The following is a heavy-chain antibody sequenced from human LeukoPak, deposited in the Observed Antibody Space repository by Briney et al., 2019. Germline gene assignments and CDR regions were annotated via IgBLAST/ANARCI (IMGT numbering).Heavy chain of an antibody. CDR1: GYTFTSYD. CDR2: MNPNSGNT. V-gene: IGHV1-8*03. CDR3: ARSWPSMVRGVIDYYYYYMDV. Sequence: ASVKVSCKASGYTFTSYDINWVRQATGQGLEWMEWMNPNSGNTGYAQKFQGRVTITRNTSISTAYMELSSLRSEDTAVYYCARSWPSMVRGVIDYYYYYMDVWGKGTTVTVSS. J-gene: IGHJ6*03. D-gene: IGHD3-10*01.